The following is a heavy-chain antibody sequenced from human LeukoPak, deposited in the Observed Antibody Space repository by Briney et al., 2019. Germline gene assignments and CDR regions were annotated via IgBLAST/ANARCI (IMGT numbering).Heavy chain of an antibody. CDR1: GFTLSTYT. V-gene: IGHV3-21*01. CDR2: INSGSNYI. CDR3: VRDRGGRVVVTATYFDS. Sequence: GGSLRLSCAAPGFTLSTYTINWVRQPPGKGLEWVASINSGSNYIFYADSVKGRFTISRDNGKNSLSLQMNSLRAEDTAVYYCVRDRGGRVVVTATYFDSWGQGTLVTVSS. D-gene: IGHD2-21*02. J-gene: IGHJ4*02.